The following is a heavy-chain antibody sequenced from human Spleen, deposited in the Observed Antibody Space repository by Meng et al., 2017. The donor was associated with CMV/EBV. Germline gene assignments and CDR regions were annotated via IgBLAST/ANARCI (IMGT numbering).Heavy chain of an antibody. Sequence: SGPTLVKPTQTLTLTCTFSGFSLRNSGVGVGWIRQPPGEALEWLALIYWNDDKRYSPSLKSRLTITKDTSKNQVVLTMTNMDPVDTATYYCAHLKPYGDSFGYWGQGTLVTVSS. CDR3: AHLKPYGDSFGY. CDR2: IYWNDDK. J-gene: IGHJ4*02. CDR1: GFSLRNSGVG. D-gene: IGHD4-17*01. V-gene: IGHV2-5*01.